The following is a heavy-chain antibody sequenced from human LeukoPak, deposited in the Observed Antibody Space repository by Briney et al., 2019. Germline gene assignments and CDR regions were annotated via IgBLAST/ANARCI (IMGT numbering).Heavy chain of an antibody. CDR1: GFTFSSYA. V-gene: IGHV3-30*04. Sequence: GGSLRLSCAASGFTFSSYAMHWVRQAPGKGLEWVAVISYDGSNKYYADSVKGRFTISRDNSKNTLYLQMNSPRAEDTAVYYCARDGSVRGVIIPTLDYWGQGTLVTVSS. CDR3: ARDGSVRGVIIPTLDY. J-gene: IGHJ4*02. CDR2: ISYDGSNK. D-gene: IGHD3-10*01.